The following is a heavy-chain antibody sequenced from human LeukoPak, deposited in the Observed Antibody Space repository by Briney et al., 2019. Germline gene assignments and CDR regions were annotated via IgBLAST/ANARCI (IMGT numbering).Heavy chain of an antibody. V-gene: IGHV1-3*01. CDR2: INAGNGNT. CDR3: ARGAVAGAGYFDY. J-gene: IGHJ4*02. D-gene: IGHD6-19*01. Sequence: GASVTVSCKASGYTVTSYAMHWVRQAPGQRLEWMGWINAGNGNTKYSQKFQGRVTITRDTSANTAYMELSSLRSEDTAAYYCARGAVAGAGYFDYWGQGTLVTVSS. CDR1: GYTVTSYA.